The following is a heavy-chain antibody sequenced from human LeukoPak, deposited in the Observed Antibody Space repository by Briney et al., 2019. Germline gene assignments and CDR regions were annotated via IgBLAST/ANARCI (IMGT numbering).Heavy chain of an antibody. V-gene: IGHV4-31*03. CDR1: GGSISSGGYY. Sequence: PSETLSLTCTVSGGSISSGGYYWSWIRQHPGKGLEWIGYIYHSGSTYYNPSLKSRVTISVDTSKNQFSLKLSSVTAADTAVYYCARVSGYYGSGSYYNQDYWGQGTLVTVSS. D-gene: IGHD3-10*01. CDR3: ARVSGYYGSGSYYNQDY. J-gene: IGHJ4*02. CDR2: IYHSGST.